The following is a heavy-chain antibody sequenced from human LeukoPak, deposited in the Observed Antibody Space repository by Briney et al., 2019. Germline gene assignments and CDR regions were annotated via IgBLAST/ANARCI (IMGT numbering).Heavy chain of an antibody. CDR3: ARLNYYDSSGYSHGAFDI. J-gene: IGHJ3*02. Sequence: SSETLSLTCTVSGASISGWYWSWIRQPPGKGLEWIGYVYGSGYTNYNPSLKSRVTISVDTSKNQFSLKLSSVTAADTAVYYCARLNYYDSSGYSHGAFDIWGQGTMVTVSS. D-gene: IGHD3-22*01. V-gene: IGHV4-59*08. CDR2: VYGSGYT. CDR1: GASISGWY.